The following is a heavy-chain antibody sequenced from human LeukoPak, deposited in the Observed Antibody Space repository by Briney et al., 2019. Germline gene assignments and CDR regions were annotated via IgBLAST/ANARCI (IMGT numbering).Heavy chain of an antibody. V-gene: IGHV4-31*03. CDR1: GGSISSGGYY. D-gene: IGHD3-3*01. CDR3: ASTYYDFWSGYLGWFDP. CDR2: IYYSGST. J-gene: IGHJ5*02. Sequence: PSETLSLTRTVSGGSISSGGYYWSWIRQHPGKGLEWIGYIYYSGSTYYNPSLKSRVTISVDTSKNQFSLKLSSVTAADTAVYYCASTYYDFWSGYLGWFDPWGQGTLVTVSS.